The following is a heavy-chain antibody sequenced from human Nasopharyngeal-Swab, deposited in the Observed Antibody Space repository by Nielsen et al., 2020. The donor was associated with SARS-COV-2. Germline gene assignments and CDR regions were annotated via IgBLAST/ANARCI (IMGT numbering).Heavy chain of an antibody. CDR3: AKDVEVARFGELLLYYYYYGMDV. V-gene: IGHV3-30*18. CDR1: GFIFSNYA. CDR2: ISYDGTNK. Sequence: GSLRLSCAASGFIFSNYAMHWVRQAPGKGLEWVAVISYDGTNKYYEDSVKGRFTISRDNSKKTLYMQMNSLRTDDTAVYYCAKDVEVARFGELLLYYYYYGMDVWGQGTTVTVSS. J-gene: IGHJ6*02. D-gene: IGHD3-10*01.